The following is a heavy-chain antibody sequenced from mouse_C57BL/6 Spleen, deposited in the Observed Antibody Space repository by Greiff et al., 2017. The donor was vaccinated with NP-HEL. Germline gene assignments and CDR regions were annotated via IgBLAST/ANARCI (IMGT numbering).Heavy chain of an antibody. D-gene: IGHD2-2*01. Sequence: DVQLQESGPGLVKPSQTVFLTCTVTGISITTGNYRWSWIRQFPGNKLEWIGYIYYSGTITSNPSLTRRTTITRDTPKNQFFLEMNSLTAEDTATYYCARDEGYGYDGPFAYWGQGTLVTVSA. CDR3: ARDEGYGYDGPFAY. CDR2: IYYSGTI. J-gene: IGHJ3*01. V-gene: IGHV3-5*01. CDR1: GISITTGNYR.